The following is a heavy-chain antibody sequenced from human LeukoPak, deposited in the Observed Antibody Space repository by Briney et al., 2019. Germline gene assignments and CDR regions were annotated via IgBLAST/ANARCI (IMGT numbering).Heavy chain of an antibody. D-gene: IGHD1-7*01. Sequence: SGGSLRLSCAASGFAFDDYAMHWVWQAPGKGLEWVSGISWNSGSIGYADSVKGRFTISRDNAKNSLYLQMNSLRAEDTALYYCAKDFLDGITGTTFDYWGQGTLVTVSS. V-gene: IGHV3-9*01. CDR1: GFAFDDYA. J-gene: IGHJ4*02. CDR2: ISWNSGSI. CDR3: AKDFLDGITGTTFDY.